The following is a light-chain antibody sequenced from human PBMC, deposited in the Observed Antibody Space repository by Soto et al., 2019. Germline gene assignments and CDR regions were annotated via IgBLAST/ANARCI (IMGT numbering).Light chain of an antibody. CDR1: QNITNN. CDR2: HAS. Sequence: DIQMTQPPSSLSASIGDRVTITCXASQNITNNLSWYQQKPGKAPNLLIYHASKLAKGVTSRFSGSGSGTDFSFIITSLQREDLATYYCQQYYGLPPITFGQGTRLEIK. J-gene: IGKJ5*01. V-gene: IGKV1-33*01. CDR3: QQYYGLPPIT.